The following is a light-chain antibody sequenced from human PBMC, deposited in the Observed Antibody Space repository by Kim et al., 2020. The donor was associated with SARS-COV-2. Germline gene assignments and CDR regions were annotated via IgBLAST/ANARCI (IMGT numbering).Light chain of an antibody. CDR3: QKNYSTPYT. CDR1: QSVLYRANYKNY. Sequence: DIVMTQSPDSVAVSLGERATISCKSSQSVLYRANYKNYLAWYQQKPGQPPKLLIYWASTRESGVPDRFSGSGSGTDFTLTISSLQAEDVAVYYCQKNYSTPYTFGQGTKLEI. J-gene: IGKJ2*01. V-gene: IGKV4-1*01. CDR2: WAS.